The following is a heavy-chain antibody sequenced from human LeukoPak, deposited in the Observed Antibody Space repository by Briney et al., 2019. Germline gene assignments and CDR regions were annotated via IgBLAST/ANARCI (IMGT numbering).Heavy chain of an antibody. CDR3: ARGSTRGMTVVPHDY. V-gene: IGHV3-33*01. CDR1: GFTFSSYG. CDR2: IWYDGGNK. D-gene: IGHD3-22*01. Sequence: PGKSLRLTCAASGFTFSSYGMHWVRQAPGKGLEWVAVIWYDGGNKYYADSVRGRFTISRDNSKNTLYLQMNSLRAEDTAVYYCARGSTRGMTVVPHDYWGQGTLVTVSS. J-gene: IGHJ4*02.